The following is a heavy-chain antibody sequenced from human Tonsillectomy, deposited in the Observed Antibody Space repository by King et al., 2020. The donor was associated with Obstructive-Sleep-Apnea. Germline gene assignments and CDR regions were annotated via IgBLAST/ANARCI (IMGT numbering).Heavy chain of an antibody. CDR3: ARENYNDYPLVYGMDV. CDR2: ISYDGGYK. Sequence: VQLVESGGGVVQPGGSLKLSCAASGFTFSTYTMYWVRQAPGKGLEWVSLISYDGGYKFYADPVKGRFTISRDNSQNNLSLQMNSLRAEDTALYYCARENYNDYPLVYGMDVWGQGTTVTVSS. CDR1: GFTFSTYT. D-gene: IGHD4-11*01. J-gene: IGHJ6*02. V-gene: IGHV3-30*04.